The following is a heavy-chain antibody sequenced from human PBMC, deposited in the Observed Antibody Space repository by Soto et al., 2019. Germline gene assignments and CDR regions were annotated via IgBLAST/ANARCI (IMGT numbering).Heavy chain of an antibody. CDR2: ISYDGSNK. CDR1: GFTFSSYA. Sequence: GGSLRLSCAASGFTFSSYAMHWVRQAPGKGLEWVAVISYDGSNKYYADSVKGRFTISRDNSKNTLYLQMNSLRAEDTAVYYCAREVAYCGGDCENWFDPWGQGTLVTVSS. D-gene: IGHD2-21*02. J-gene: IGHJ5*02. V-gene: IGHV3-30-3*01. CDR3: AREVAYCGGDCENWFDP.